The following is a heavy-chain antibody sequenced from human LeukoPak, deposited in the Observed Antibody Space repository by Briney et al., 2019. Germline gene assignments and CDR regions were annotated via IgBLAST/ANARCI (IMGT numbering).Heavy chain of an antibody. V-gene: IGHV4-39*01. CDR1: GGSISSSSYY. CDR3: ARLRLSGYYDSSGYTDY. Sequence: PSETLSLTCTVSGGSISSSSYYWGWIRQPPGKGLEWIGSIYYSGSTYYNPSLKSRVTISVDTSKNQFSLKLSSVTAADTAVYYCARLRLSGYYDSSGYTDYWGQGTLVTVSS. J-gene: IGHJ4*02. D-gene: IGHD3-22*01. CDR2: IYYSGST.